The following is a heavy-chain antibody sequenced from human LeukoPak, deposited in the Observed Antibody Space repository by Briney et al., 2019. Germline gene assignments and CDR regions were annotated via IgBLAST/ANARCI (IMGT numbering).Heavy chain of an antibody. Sequence: GGSLRLSCAATGFTLSSYAMTWVRQAPGKGLEWVSGISGSGGSTYYADSVKGRFTISRDNSKNTLYLQMNSLRAEDTAVYYCAKVSGVDCSSTSCYFFDYWGQGTLVTVSS. CDR2: ISGSGGST. J-gene: IGHJ4*02. V-gene: IGHV3-23*01. CDR3: AKVSGVDCSSTSCYFFDY. CDR1: GFTLSSYA. D-gene: IGHD2-2*01.